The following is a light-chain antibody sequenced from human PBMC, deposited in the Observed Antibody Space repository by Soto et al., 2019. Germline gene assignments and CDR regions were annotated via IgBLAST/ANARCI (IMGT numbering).Light chain of an antibody. CDR2: AAF. Sequence: DILMTQSPSSLSASVGDRVTITCRASQDIRNFLAWYQQKPGKVPELLIYAAFTLESGVPSRFSGSGSGTDFTLTISSLQPEDVETYYCQKYNSAPWTFGQGTKVEIK. V-gene: IGKV1-27*01. CDR1: QDIRNF. CDR3: QKYNSAPWT. J-gene: IGKJ1*01.